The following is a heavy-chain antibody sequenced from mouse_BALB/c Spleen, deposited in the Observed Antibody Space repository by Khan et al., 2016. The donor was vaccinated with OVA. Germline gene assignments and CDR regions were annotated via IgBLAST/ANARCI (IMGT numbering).Heavy chain of an antibody. D-gene: IGHD2-3*01. Sequence: EVQLQESGPSLVKPSQTLSLTCSVTGDSITSGYWNWIRKFPGNKLEYMGYISYSGSTYYYQSLKSRISITRDTSKNKYYLQLNSVSAEDTATYCGARRGWPWAFDYWGQGTTLTVSS. J-gene: IGHJ2*01. CDR3: ARRGWPWAFDY. CDR2: ISYSGST. V-gene: IGHV3-8*02. CDR1: GDSITSGY.